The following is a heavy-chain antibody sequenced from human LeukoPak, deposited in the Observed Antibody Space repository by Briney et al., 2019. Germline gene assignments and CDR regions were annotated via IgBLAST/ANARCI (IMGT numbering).Heavy chain of an antibody. CDR1: GFTSCSYS. J-gene: IGHJ4*02. Sequence: GGSLRLSPAASGFTSCSYSMNWVPPGPREGVEWVSSISTSTSYIYYADSLKGQLTISRDNAKNSLYLQMNSLRAEDTAVYYCAREYDDVWSGYYFDYWGQGTLVTVAS. D-gene: IGHD3-3*01. CDR2: ISTSTSYI. V-gene: IGHV3-21*01. CDR3: AREYDDVWSGYYFDY.